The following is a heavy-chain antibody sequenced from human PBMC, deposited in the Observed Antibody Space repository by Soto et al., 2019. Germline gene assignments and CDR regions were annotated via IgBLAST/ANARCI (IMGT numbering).Heavy chain of an antibody. Sequence: EVQLVESGGGLVQPGGSLRLSCAVSGFTFSSYWMHWVRQVPGKGLVWVSAISGSGGSTYYADSVKGRFTISRDNSKNTLYLQMNSLRAEDTAVYYCAKDRAYYFDYWGQGTLVTVSS. CDR3: AKDRAYYFDY. CDR2: ISGSGGST. CDR1: GFTFSSYW. V-gene: IGHV3-23*04. J-gene: IGHJ4*02. D-gene: IGHD3-10*01.